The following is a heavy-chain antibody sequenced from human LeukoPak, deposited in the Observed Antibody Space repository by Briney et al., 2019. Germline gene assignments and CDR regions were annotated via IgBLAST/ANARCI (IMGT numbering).Heavy chain of an antibody. V-gene: IGHV1-69*13. Sequence: GASVKVSCKASGGSFTFTSHAISWVRQAPGQGLEWMGGLIPIYGSANYAQKFQSRLTITSDESTRTVYMELSSLRPEDSAVHYCAGFFYDNSGDAFDIWGQGTMVTVSS. J-gene: IGHJ3*02. CDR2: LIPIYGSA. CDR3: AGFFYDNSGDAFDI. CDR1: GGSFTFTSHA. D-gene: IGHD3-22*01.